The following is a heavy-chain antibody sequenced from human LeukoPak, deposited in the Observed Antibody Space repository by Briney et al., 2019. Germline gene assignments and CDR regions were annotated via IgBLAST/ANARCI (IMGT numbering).Heavy chain of an antibody. J-gene: IGHJ5*02. Sequence: GRSLRLSCAASGFTFSSYGMHWVRQAPGRGLEWVAVISYDGSNKHHAESVKGRFAISRDNSKNTLYLQMNSLRTGDTAVYYCAKKSPGSYQSLPESWGQGTLVTVSS. D-gene: IGHD3-10*01. CDR1: GFTFSSYG. V-gene: IGHV3-30*18. CDR2: ISYDGSNK. CDR3: AKKSPGSYQSLPES.